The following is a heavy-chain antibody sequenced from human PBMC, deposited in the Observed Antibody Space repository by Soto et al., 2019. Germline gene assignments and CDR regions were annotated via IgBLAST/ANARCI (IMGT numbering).Heavy chain of an antibody. J-gene: IGHJ4*02. CDR2: ISAGGGST. CDR3: AKSLRVSMDYFDY. V-gene: IGHV3-23*01. Sequence: ALTLSFSGSGFTFSNYAMSWVRQAPGKGLEWVSAISAGGGSTYYADSVKGRFTISRDNSKNTLYLQMNSLRAEDTAVYYCAKSLRVSMDYFDYWGQGTLVTVSS. CDR1: GFTFSNYA.